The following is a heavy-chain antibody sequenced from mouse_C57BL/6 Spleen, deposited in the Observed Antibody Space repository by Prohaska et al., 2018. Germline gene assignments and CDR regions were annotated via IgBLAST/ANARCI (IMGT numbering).Heavy chain of an antibody. Sequence: QVQLQQPGAELVKPGASVKLSCKASGYTFTSYWMQWVKQRPGQGLEWIGEIDPSDSYTNYNQKFKGKATLTVDTSSSTAYMQLSSLTSEDSAVYYCARKKEPGTFDYWGQGTTLTVSS. CDR2: IDPSDSYT. J-gene: IGHJ2*01. CDR3: ARKKEPGTFDY. CDR1: GYTFTSYW. D-gene: IGHD4-1*01. V-gene: IGHV1-50*01.